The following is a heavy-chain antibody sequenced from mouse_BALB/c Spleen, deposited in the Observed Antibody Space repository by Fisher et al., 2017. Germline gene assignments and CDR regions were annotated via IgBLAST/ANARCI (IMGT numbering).Heavy chain of an antibody. V-gene: IGHV1-18*01. CDR3: ARKGYDVFYAMDY. Sequence: KFKGKATLTVDKSSSTAYMELRSLTSEDTAVYYCARKGYDVFYAMDYWGQGTSVTVFS. J-gene: IGHJ4*01. D-gene: IGHD2-14*01.